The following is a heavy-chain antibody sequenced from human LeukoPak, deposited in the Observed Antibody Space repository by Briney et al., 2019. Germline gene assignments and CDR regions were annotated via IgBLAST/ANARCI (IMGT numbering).Heavy chain of an antibody. Sequence: PGGSLTLSCAASGFIFSTNSMIWLRQAPGKGLEWVSYISSSSSSISYADSVKGRFTISRDNAKNSLYLQMNSLRDEDTALYYCARHLNWVFVYWGQGTLVTVSS. D-gene: IGHD7-27*01. J-gene: IGHJ4*02. CDR1: GFIFSTNS. CDR2: ISSSSSSI. CDR3: ARHLNWVFVY. V-gene: IGHV3-48*02.